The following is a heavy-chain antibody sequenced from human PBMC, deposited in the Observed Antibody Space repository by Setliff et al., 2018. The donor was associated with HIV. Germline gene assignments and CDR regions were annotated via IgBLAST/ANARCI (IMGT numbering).Heavy chain of an antibody. D-gene: IGHD6-19*01. CDR3: VRQRSGWYEGIRYYMDV. J-gene: IGHJ6*03. Sequence: PGESLKISCKDSGYSFTSNWISWVRQMAGKGLEWMGKIDPSDSNTNYSPSFQGHVTISVDRSISTAYLQWSSLKASDTAMYYWVRQRSGWYEGIRYYMDVWGKGTTVTVSS. CDR1: GYSFTSNW. CDR2: IDPSDSNT. V-gene: IGHV5-10-1*01.